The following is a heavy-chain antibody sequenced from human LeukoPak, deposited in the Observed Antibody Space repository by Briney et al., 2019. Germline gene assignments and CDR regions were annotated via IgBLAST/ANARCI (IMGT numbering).Heavy chain of an antibody. CDR1: GYTFTSYY. J-gene: IGHJ6*03. V-gene: IGHV1-46*01. CDR3: ARGSARRITIFGGGLYYYMDV. D-gene: IGHD3-3*01. Sequence: GASVKVSCKASGYTFTSYYMHWVRQAPGQGLEWMGIINPSGGSTSYAQKFQGRVTITRNTSISTAYMELSSLRSEDTAVYYCARGSARRITIFGGGLYYYMDVWGKGTTVTVSS. CDR2: INPSGGST.